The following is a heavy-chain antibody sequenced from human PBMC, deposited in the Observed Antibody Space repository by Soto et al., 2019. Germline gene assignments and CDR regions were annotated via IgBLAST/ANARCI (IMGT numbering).Heavy chain of an antibody. CDR1: GFTLSSNG. CDR3: AKGRADLAVAAIAGGCGAFAA. J-gene: IGHJ3*01. Sequence: QIQLVQSGGGGVQPGRSLRLSCAASGFTLSSNGMHWVRQAPGKGLEWVAAISFDGRNKWYMDSLEGRFTVSRDNSESRVVLQVDSLRPEDTAMYFCAKGRADLAVAAIAGGCGAFAAWGQGTMVTVSS. CDR2: ISFDGRNK. D-gene: IGHD6-19*01. V-gene: IGHV3-30*13.